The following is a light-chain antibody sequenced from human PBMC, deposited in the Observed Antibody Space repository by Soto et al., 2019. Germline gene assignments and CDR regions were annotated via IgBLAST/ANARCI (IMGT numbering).Light chain of an antibody. CDR2: DVN. CDR1: SSDVGGYNF. Sequence: QSVLTQPRSVSGSPGQSVTISCTGASSDVGGYNFVSWYQQYPAKAPKLMIYDVNMRPSGVPDRFSGSKSGNTASLTISGLQAEDEADYYCCSYAGSYIFYVFGTGTQLTVL. CDR3: CSYAGSYIFYV. V-gene: IGLV2-11*01. J-gene: IGLJ1*01.